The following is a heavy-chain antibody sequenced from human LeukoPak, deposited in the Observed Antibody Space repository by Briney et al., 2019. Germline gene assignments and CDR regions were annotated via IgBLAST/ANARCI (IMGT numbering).Heavy chain of an antibody. V-gene: IGHV1-18*01. CDR2: IGTYNHDT. Sequence: ASVKVSCKASGYTFTDYGISWVRQAPAQGIEWMAWIGTYNHDTNYAQKFRGRVTLTTDTSTSTAYMELMSLGSDDTAVYYCVRDYFCSGGTCDDCFDPWGQGTLVTVSS. CDR3: VRDYFCSGGTCDDCFDP. J-gene: IGHJ5*02. D-gene: IGHD2-15*01. CDR1: GYTFTDYG.